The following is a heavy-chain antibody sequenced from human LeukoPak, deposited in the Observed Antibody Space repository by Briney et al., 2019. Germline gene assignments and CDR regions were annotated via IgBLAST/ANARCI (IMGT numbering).Heavy chain of an antibody. CDR1: GFTFNSYW. D-gene: IGHD6-6*01. Sequence: GGSLRLSCAASGFTFNSYWMGWVRQAPGKGPEWVATIDQGGTETHYVDSVKGRFTVSRDNAKNSLYLQMSTLRVDDTSSYYCARLPWRSVDYWGQGTLVTVSS. J-gene: IGHJ4*02. CDR3: ARLPWRSVDY. CDR2: IDQGGTET. V-gene: IGHV3-7*01.